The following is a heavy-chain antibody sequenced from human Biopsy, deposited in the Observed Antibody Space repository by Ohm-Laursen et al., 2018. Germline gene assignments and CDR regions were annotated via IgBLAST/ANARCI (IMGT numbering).Heavy chain of an antibody. CDR3: AREDEGLLRALDL. CDR1: GGSISSYY. V-gene: IGHV4-4*07. CDR2: IYTIGDT. D-gene: IGHD3-3*01. Sequence: GTLSLTCTVSGGSISSYYWNWIRQPAGKGLEWIGHIYTIGDTTYNPSLESRVTMSLDTSKNQFSLKMTSLTAADTAVYFCAREDEGLLRALDLWGQGTMVTVSS. J-gene: IGHJ3*01.